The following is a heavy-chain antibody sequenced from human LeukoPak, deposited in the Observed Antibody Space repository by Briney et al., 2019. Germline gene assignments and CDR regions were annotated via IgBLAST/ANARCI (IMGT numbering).Heavy chain of an antibody. V-gene: IGHV3-23*01. D-gene: IGHD3-10*01. Sequence: GGSLRLSCAASGFTFSSYAMSWVRQAPGKGLEWVSAISGSGGSTYYADSVKGRFTISRDNSKNTLYLQMNSLRAEDTAVYYCAKGGRGSRGPITMVRGVTIFDYWGQGTLVTVSS. J-gene: IGHJ4*02. CDR2: ISGSGGST. CDR1: GFTFSSYA. CDR3: AKGGRGSRGPITMVRGVTIFDY.